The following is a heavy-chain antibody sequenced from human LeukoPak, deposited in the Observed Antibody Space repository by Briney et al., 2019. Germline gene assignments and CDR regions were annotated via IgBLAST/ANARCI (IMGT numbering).Heavy chain of an antibody. Sequence: GKSLKISCRGSGYDFTNHWIGWVRQMPGKGLEWMGIIYPGDSATRYGPSFQGQVTISADKSISTAYLQWSSLKASDTAMYYCARHPFGVTGQFDSWGQGILVTVSS. V-gene: IGHV5-51*01. CDR2: IYPGDSAT. J-gene: IGHJ4*02. D-gene: IGHD3-16*01. CDR1: GYDFTNHW. CDR3: ARHPFGVTGQFDS.